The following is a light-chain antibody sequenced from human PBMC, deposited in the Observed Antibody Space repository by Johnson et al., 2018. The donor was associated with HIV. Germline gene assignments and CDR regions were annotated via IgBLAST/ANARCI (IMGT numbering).Light chain of an antibody. J-gene: IGLJ1*01. CDR1: SSNIGNNY. V-gene: IGLV1-51*01. CDR3: GTWDNSLNVYV. CDR2: DNN. Sequence: VLPQPPSVSAAPGQKVTISCSGSSSNIGNNYVSWYQQLPGTAPKLLIYDNNKRPSGIPDRFSGSKSGTSATLGIAGLQTGDEADYFCGTWDNSLNVYVFGTATKVTVL.